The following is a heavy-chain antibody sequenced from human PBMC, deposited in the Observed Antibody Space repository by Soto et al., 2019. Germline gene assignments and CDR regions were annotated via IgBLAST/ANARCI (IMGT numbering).Heavy chain of an antibody. Sequence: GASVKVSCKASGYTFTGYYMHWVRQAPGQGLEWMGWINPNSGNTGYAQKFQGRVTVTRNTSISTAYMELSSLRSEDTAVYYCARIMVRGDGALDVWGKGTTVTVSS. CDR2: INPNSGNT. CDR3: ARIMVRGDGALDV. CDR1: GYTFTGYY. J-gene: IGHJ6*04. D-gene: IGHD3-10*01. V-gene: IGHV1-8*02.